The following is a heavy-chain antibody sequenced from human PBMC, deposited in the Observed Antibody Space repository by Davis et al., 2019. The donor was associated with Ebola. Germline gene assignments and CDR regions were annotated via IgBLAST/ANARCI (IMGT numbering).Heavy chain of an antibody. CDR3: ASYYDTWFDP. CDR1: GGSFSGYY. Sequence: SETLSLTCAVYGGSFSGYYWSWIRQPPGKGLEWIGEINHSGSTNYNPSLKSRVTISVDTSKNQFSLKLSSVTAADTAVYYCASYYDTWFDPWGQGTLVTVSS. J-gene: IGHJ5*02. V-gene: IGHV4-34*01. CDR2: INHSGST. D-gene: IGHD3-9*01.